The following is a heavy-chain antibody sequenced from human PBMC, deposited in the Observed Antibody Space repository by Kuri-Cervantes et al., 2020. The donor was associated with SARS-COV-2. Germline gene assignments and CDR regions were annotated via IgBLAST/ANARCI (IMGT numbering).Heavy chain of an antibody. CDR3: ARARQGYSSSWYNNWFDP. J-gene: IGHJ5*02. Sequence: GGSLRLSCAAFGFTLSSYGMHGVRQAPGKGLEWVEVIWYDGRNKYYADSIKGRFSISRGNSKNTLNLQMNSLRPEDTAVHYCARARQGYSSSWYNNWFDPWGQGTLVTVSS. CDR1: GFTLSSYG. V-gene: IGHV3-33*01. CDR2: IWYDGRNK. D-gene: IGHD6-13*01.